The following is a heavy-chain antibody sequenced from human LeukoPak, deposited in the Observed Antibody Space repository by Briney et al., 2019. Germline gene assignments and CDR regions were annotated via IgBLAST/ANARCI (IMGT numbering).Heavy chain of an antibody. D-gene: IGHD6-19*01. Sequence: GGSGRLSCAASGFTFSSYAMHWVRQAPGKGLEWVAVISYDGSNKYYADSVKGRFTISRDNSKNMLYLQMNSLRPEDTAVYYCARGGKIALAGTRSPQYFQHWGQGTLVTVSS. J-gene: IGHJ1*01. CDR1: GFTFSSYA. CDR2: ISYDGSNK. V-gene: IGHV3-30*04. CDR3: ARGGKIALAGTRSPQYFQH.